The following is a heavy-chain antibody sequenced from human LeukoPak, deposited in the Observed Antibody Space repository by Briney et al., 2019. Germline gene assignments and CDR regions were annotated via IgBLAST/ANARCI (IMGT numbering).Heavy chain of an antibody. CDR2: INPDSGGT. Sequence: ASVKLSCKASGYTFTGYYMHWVRQAPGQGLEWMGWINPDSGGTNYAQNFPGRVTMTRDTSISTAYMEPSRLRSDDTALYYRARIGKTARGTIFHHWGQGTLVTVSS. CDR3: ARIGKTARGTIFHH. V-gene: IGHV1-2*02. D-gene: IGHD6-13*01. CDR1: GYTFTGYY. J-gene: IGHJ1*01.